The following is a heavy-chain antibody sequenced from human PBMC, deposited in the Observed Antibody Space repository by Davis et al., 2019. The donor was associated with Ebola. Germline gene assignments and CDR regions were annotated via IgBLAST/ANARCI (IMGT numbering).Heavy chain of an antibody. CDR3: ARGKTVAGTRGLSWFDP. CDR1: GGTFSSYA. CDR2: IIPIFGTA. Sequence: SVKVSCKASGGTFSSYAISWVRQAPGQGLEWMGGIIPIFGTANYAQKFQGRVTITADESTSTAYMELSSLRSEDTAVFYCARGKTVAGTRGLSWFDPWGPGTLVTVSS. V-gene: IGHV1-69*13. D-gene: IGHD6-19*01. J-gene: IGHJ5*02.